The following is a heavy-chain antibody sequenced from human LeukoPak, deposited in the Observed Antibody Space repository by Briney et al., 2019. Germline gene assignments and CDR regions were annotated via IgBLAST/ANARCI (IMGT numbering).Heavy chain of an antibody. Sequence: SQTLSLTCAISGDSVSSNSAAWNWIRQSPSRGLEWLGRTYYRSKWYNDYAVSVKSRITINPDTSKNQFSLQLNSVTPEDTAVYYCAREIRSPTLRYFDWLLYYFDYWGQGTLVTVSS. D-gene: IGHD3-9*01. V-gene: IGHV6-1*01. CDR3: AREIRSPTLRYFDWLLYYFDY. CDR2: TYYRSKWYN. CDR1: GDSVSSNSAA. J-gene: IGHJ4*02.